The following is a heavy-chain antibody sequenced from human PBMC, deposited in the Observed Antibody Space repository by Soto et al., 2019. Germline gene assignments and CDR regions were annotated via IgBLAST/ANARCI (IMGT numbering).Heavy chain of an antibody. D-gene: IGHD6-19*01. J-gene: IGHJ6*03. CDR3: AKDSRGWYPIYYYMDV. Sequence: PGGSLRLSCAASGFTFSSYAMSWVRQAPGKGLQWVSAISSSGGNTNYADSVKGRFTISRDNSKNTLYLQMNSLRAEDTAVYYCAKDSRGWYPIYYYMDVWGKGTTVTVSS. CDR1: GFTFSSYA. CDR2: ISSSGGNT. V-gene: IGHV3-23*01.